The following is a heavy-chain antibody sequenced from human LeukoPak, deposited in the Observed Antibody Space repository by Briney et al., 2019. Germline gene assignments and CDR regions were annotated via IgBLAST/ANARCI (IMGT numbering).Heavy chain of an antibody. D-gene: IGHD2-8*02. Sequence: SETLSLTCTVSGGSINSYYWSWIRQPPGKGLEWIAYISDIGSINYNPSLRSRVIISLDTSKNQFSLKLSSVTAADTAVYYCAGHHPRNTVDFWGQGTLVTVSS. CDR3: AGHHPRNTVDF. V-gene: IGHV4-59*08. J-gene: IGHJ4*02. CDR1: GGSINSYY. CDR2: ISDIGSI.